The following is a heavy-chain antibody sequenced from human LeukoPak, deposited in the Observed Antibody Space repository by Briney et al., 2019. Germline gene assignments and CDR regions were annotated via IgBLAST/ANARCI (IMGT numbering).Heavy chain of an antibody. Sequence: GASVKVSCKASGYTFTSYYMHWVRQAPGQGLEWMGIINPSGGSTSYAQKFQGRVTMTRDMSTSTDYMELSSLRSEDTAVYYCAREGRWELLEDDAFDIWGQGTMVTVSS. CDR2: INPSGGST. CDR1: GYTFTSYY. D-gene: IGHD1-26*01. V-gene: IGHV1-46*01. CDR3: AREGRWELLEDDAFDI. J-gene: IGHJ3*02.